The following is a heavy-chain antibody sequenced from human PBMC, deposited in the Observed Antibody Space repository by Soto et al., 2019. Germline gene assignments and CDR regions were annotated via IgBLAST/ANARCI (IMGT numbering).Heavy chain of an antibody. CDR3: ARPLTLYSSSTWGHMDV. Sequence: GGSLRLSCAASGFTFSSYAMSWVRQAPGKGLEWVSAISGSGGSTYYADSVKGRFTISRDNSKNTLYLQMNSLRAEDTAVYYCARPLTLYSSSTWGHMDVWGKGTTVTVSS. V-gene: IGHV3-23*01. J-gene: IGHJ6*03. CDR1: GFTFSSYA. CDR2: ISGSGGST. D-gene: IGHD6-19*01.